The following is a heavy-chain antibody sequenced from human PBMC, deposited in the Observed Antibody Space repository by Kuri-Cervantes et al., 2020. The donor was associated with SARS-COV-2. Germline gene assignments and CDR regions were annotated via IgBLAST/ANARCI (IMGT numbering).Heavy chain of an antibody. V-gene: IGHV1-2*02. J-gene: IGHJ4*02. D-gene: IGHD5-12*01. Sequence: ASVKVSCKASGYTFTGYYMHWVRQAPGQGLEWMGWINPNSGGTNYAQKFQGRVTMTRDTSISTAYMELSSLRSEDTAVYYCARYSGYDYQFDYWGQGTLVTVSS. CDR3: ARYSGYDYQFDY. CDR1: GYTFTGYY. CDR2: INPNSGGT.